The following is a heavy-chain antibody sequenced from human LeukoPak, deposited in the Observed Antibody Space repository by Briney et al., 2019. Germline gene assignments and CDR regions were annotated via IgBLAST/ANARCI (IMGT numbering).Heavy chain of an antibody. J-gene: IGHJ4*02. D-gene: IGHD3-22*01. CDR1: GFTFSSYE. CDR3: AKVPGDYYDSSGYQAD. Sequence: GGSLRLSCAASGFTFSSYEMNWVRQAPGKGLEWVSYISSSGSTIYYADSVKGRFTISRDNAKNTLYLQMNSLRAEDTAVYYCAKVPGDYYDSSGYQADWGQGTLVTVSS. V-gene: IGHV3-48*03. CDR2: ISSSGSTI.